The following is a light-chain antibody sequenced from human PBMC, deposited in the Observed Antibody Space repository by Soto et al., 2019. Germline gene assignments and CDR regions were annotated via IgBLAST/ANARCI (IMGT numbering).Light chain of an antibody. CDR2: KVS. CDR1: QSLVHGDGNTY. CDR3: MEGAFWPKT. J-gene: IGKJ2*01. Sequence: VVLTQSPLSLPVTLGQPASISCRSSQSLVHGDGNTYLTWFQQRPGQSPRRLIYKVSIRDSGVPDRFSGSGSGTDFTLRISRVEAEDVGVFYCMEGAFWPKTFGPGTTLE. V-gene: IGKV2-30*02.